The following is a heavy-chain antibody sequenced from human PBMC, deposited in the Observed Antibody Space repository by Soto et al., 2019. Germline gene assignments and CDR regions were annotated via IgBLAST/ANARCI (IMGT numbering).Heavy chain of an antibody. CDR3: AKGVVEMASQFDY. V-gene: IGHV3-23*01. CDR1: GFTFSSYA. D-gene: IGHD3-16*01. J-gene: IGHJ4*02. CDR2: ISGSGGST. Sequence: EVQLLESGGGLVQPGGSLRLSCAASGFTFSSYAMSWVRQAPGKGLEWVSAISGSGGSTYYGDSVKGRFTISRDNSKSTLYLQMNSLRAEDTAVYYCAKGVVEMASQFDYWGQGTLVTFSS.